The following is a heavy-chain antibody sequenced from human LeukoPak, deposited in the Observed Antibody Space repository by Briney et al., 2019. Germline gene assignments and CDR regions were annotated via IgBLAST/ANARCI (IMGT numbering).Heavy chain of an antibody. CDR2: IYYSGST. Sequence: SETLSLTCTVSSGSISSYYWSWIRQPPGKGLEWIVYIYYSGSTNYNPSLKSRVTISVDTSKNQFSLKLSSVTAADTAVYYCARVRWVTAMVTGPYFDYWGQGTLVTVSS. CDR1: SGSISSYY. D-gene: IGHD5-18*01. CDR3: ARVRWVTAMVTGPYFDY. V-gene: IGHV4-59*01. J-gene: IGHJ4*02.